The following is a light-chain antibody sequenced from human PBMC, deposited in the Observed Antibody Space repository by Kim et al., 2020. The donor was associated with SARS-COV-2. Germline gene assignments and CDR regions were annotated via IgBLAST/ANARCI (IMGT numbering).Light chain of an antibody. CDR1: SSTIGSGSD. CDR2: GNN. CDR3: QSYDNSLSVWV. V-gene: IGLV1-40*01. Sequence: QRVTSACTGGSSTIGSGSDVHWYQQLPGTAPRLLLFGNNNRPSGVPDRFSGSKSGTSASLAITGLQAEDVSAYYCQSYDNSLSVWVFGGGTQLTVL. J-gene: IGLJ3*02.